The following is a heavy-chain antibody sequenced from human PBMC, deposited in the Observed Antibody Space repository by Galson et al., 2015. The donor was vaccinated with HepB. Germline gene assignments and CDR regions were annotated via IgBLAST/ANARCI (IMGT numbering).Heavy chain of an antibody. V-gene: IGHV4-61*02. J-gene: IGHJ6*02. Sequence: TLSLTCTVSGDSISSGTYYWSWIRQPAGKGLEWIGRIYTSGSTNFNPSLRGRVTISVDTSKNQFSLKLSSVTAADTGVYYCVRDGIEARPYYYGMDVWGQGTTVTVSS. CDR1: GDSISSGTYY. CDR3: VRDGIEARPYYYGMDV. CDR2: IYTSGST. D-gene: IGHD6-6*01.